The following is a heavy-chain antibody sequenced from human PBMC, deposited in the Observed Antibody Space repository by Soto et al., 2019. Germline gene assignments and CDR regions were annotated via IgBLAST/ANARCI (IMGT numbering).Heavy chain of an antibody. CDR2: IYSGGST. CDR1: GFTVSSNY. Sequence: PGGSLRLSCAASGFTVSSNYMSWVRQAPGKGLEWVSVIYSGGSTYYADSVKGRFTISRDNSKNTLYLQMNSLRAEDTAVYYCARDGVGIAAPGADVWGQGTTVTVSS. J-gene: IGHJ6*02. D-gene: IGHD6-13*01. V-gene: IGHV3-53*01. CDR3: ARDGVGIAAPGADV.